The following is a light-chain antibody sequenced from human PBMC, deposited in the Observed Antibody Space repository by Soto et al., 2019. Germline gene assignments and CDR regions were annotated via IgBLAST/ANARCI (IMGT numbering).Light chain of an antibody. Sequence: DIPMTQSPSTLSAFVGDRVTITCRANESVSSWLAWYQQKVGKAPNLLIYDASSLESGFPSRFSGSGSVTEFALTISSLQPDDFATYYCQQYKSYPWTFGLGTKVE. CDR2: DAS. CDR3: QQYKSYPWT. CDR1: ESVSSW. V-gene: IGKV1-5*01. J-gene: IGKJ1*01.